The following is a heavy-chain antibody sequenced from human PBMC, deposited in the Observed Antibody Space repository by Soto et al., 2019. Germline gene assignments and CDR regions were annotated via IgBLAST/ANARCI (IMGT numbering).Heavy chain of an antibody. V-gene: IGHV3-30-3*01. CDR1: GFTFSSYA. Sequence: QVQLVESGGGVVQPGRSLRLSCAASGFTFSSYAMHWVRQAPGKGLEWVAVISYDGSNKYYADSVKGRFTISRDNSKNTLYLQMNSLRAEDTAVYYCARGNCGGDCYPFYYYYGMDVWGQGTTVTVSS. CDR3: ARGNCGGDCYPFYYYYGMDV. D-gene: IGHD2-21*02. CDR2: ISYDGSNK. J-gene: IGHJ6*02.